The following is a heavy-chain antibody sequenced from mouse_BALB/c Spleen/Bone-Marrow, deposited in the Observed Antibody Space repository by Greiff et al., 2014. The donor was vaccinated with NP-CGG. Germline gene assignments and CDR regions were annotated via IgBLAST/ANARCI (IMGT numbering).Heavy chain of an antibody. J-gene: IGHJ4*01. Sequence: EVQLVESGGDLVKPGGSLKLSCAASGFTFSSYGMSWGRQTSDKRLEWVATISSGGSNTYYPDSVKGRFTISRDNAKNTLYLQMSSLKSEDTAMYYCARHQRYYAMDYWGQGTSVTVSS. CDR2: ISSGGSNT. CDR1: GFTFSSYG. V-gene: IGHV5-6*01. CDR3: ARHQRYYAMDY.